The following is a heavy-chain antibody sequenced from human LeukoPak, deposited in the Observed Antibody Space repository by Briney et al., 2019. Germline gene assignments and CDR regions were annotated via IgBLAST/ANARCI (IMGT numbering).Heavy chain of an antibody. V-gene: IGHV3-7*03. J-gene: IGHJ5*02. CDR2: IKKDGSQK. CDR3: ARVGWELLNLHFDP. CDR1: GFTVSGTY. D-gene: IGHD1-26*01. Sequence: GGSLRLSCAASGFTVSGTYMSWFRQAPGKGPEWVASIKKDGSQKYYVDSVKGRFTISRDNAQNSLYLQMSSLRVEDTAIYSCARVGWELLNLHFDPWGQGTLVTVSS.